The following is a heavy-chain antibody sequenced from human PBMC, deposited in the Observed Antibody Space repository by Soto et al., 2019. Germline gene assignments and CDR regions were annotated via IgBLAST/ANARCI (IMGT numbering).Heavy chain of an antibody. Sequence: QLQLQESGPGLLKPSETLSLTCTVSGGSISSGSYYWDWIRQPPGKGLEWIGNVYYSGSTNYNPSRESRVTISVDTSKNQFSLKLSSVTAADTAVYYCARQTDSYYTFDAFDIWGQGTMGTVSS. CDR2: VYYSGST. CDR1: GGSISSGSYY. J-gene: IGHJ3*02. V-gene: IGHV4-39*01. D-gene: IGHD3-22*01. CDR3: ARQTDSYYTFDAFDI.